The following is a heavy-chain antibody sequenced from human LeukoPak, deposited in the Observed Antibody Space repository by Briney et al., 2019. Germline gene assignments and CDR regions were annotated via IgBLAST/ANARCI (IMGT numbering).Heavy chain of an antibody. V-gene: IGHV3-30*18. CDR1: GYTFSSYG. D-gene: IGHD6-19*01. Sequence: SCKASGYTFSSYGMHWVRQAPGKGLEWVAVISYDGSNKYYADSVKGRFTISRDNSKNTLYLQMNSLRAEDTAVYYCAKDNGYSSGWLDYWGQGTLVTVSS. CDR3: AKDNGYSSGWLDY. J-gene: IGHJ4*02. CDR2: ISYDGSNK.